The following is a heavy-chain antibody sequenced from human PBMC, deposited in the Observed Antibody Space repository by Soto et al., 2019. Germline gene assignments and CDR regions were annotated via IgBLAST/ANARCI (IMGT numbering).Heavy chain of an antibody. J-gene: IGHJ6*02. V-gene: IGHV3-74*01. CDR3: ARYFSYYYGMDV. Sequence: PGGSLRLSCAASGFTFSSYWMHWVRQAPGKGLVWVSRINSDGSSTSYADSVKGRFTISRDNAKNTLYLQMNSLKAEDTAVYYCARYFSYYYGMDVWGQGTTVTVSS. D-gene: IGHD3-9*01. CDR1: GFTFSSYW. CDR2: INSDGSST.